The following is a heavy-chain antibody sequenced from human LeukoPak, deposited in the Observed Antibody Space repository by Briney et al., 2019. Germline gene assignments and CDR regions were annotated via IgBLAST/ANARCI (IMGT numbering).Heavy chain of an antibody. D-gene: IGHD1-26*01. Sequence: PSGTLSLTCAVSGGSISSSNWWSWVRQPPGKGLEWIGEIYHSGSTNYNPSLKSRVTISVDKPKNQFSLKLSSVTAADTAVYYCARGGSYFPTHGLGYWGQGTLVTVSS. J-gene: IGHJ4*02. CDR1: GGSISSSNW. V-gene: IGHV4-4*02. CDR3: ARGGSYFPTHGLGY. CDR2: IYHSGST.